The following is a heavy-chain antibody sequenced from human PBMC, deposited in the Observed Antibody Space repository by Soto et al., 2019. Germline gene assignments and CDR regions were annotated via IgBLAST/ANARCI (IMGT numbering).Heavy chain of an antibody. D-gene: IGHD7-27*01. J-gene: IGHJ4*02. Sequence: EVQLVESGGGLVRPWGSLRLSCAASGFTFSSYTMTWVRQAPGKGLEWVSSISFSSTNIHYADSVKGRFTISRDNAKNSLYLQMNGLRAEDTAVYYGAWGAGDLPYWGQGTVVTVSS. V-gene: IGHV3-21*01. CDR2: ISFSSTNI. CDR3: AWGAGDLPY. CDR1: GFTFSSYT.